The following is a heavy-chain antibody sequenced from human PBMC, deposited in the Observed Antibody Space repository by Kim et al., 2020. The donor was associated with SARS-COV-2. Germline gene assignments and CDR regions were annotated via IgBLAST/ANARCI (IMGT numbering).Heavy chain of an antibody. D-gene: IGHD3-16*02. Sequence: ASVKVSCKASGYTFTNHAINWVRQAPGRGLEWMGWINTDTGSPTYAPDFTGRFVFSLDTSVSTAYLQIRSLEAEYTALYYCARVVWGGYRYIDSWGQGTLVTVSS. CDR2: INTDTGSP. V-gene: IGHV7-4-1*02. CDR1: GYTFTNHA. CDR3: ARVVWGGYRYIDS. J-gene: IGHJ4*02.